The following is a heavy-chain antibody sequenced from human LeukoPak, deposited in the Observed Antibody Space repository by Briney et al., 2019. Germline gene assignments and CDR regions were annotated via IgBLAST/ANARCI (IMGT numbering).Heavy chain of an antibody. V-gene: IGHV3-48*03. Sequence: GGSLRLSCAASGFTFSSYEMNWVRQAPGKGLEWVSYISSSGSTIYYADSVKGRFTISRDNAKNSLYLQMNSLRAEDTAVYYCASSTEPNPDSYGSHDAFDIWGQGTMVTVSS. CDR3: ASSTEPNPDSYGSHDAFDI. CDR1: GFTFSSYE. CDR2: ISSSGSTI. D-gene: IGHD5-18*01. J-gene: IGHJ3*02.